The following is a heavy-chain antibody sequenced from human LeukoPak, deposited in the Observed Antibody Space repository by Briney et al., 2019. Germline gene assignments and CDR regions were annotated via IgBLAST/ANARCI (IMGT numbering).Heavy chain of an antibody. J-gene: IGHJ4*02. CDR3: ASTYLYDSSGPTVY. V-gene: IGHV1-18*01. CDR1: GYTFTSYG. Sequence: ASVKVSCKASGYTFTSYGISWVRQAPGQGLERMGWISAYNGNTNYAQKLQGRVTMTTDTSTSTAYMELRSLRSDDTAVYYCASTYLYDSSGPTVYWGQGTLVTVSS. CDR2: ISAYNGNT. D-gene: IGHD3-22*01.